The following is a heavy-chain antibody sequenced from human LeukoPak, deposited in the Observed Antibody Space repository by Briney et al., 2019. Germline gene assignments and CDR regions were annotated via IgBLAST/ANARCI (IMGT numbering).Heavy chain of an antibody. D-gene: IGHD3-22*01. CDR1: GGTFSSYA. CDR3: ARDVFEAESEGYYYDSSGYFDY. Sequence: ASVKVSCKASGGTFSSYAISWVRQAPGKGLEWMGRSIPILGIANYAQKFQGRVTITADKSTSTAYMELSSLRSEDTAVYYCARDVFEAESEGYYYDSSGYFDYWGQGTLVTVSS. CDR2: SIPILGIA. V-gene: IGHV1-69*04. J-gene: IGHJ4*02.